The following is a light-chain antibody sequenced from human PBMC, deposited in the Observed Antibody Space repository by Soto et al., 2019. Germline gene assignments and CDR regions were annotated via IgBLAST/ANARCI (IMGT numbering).Light chain of an antibody. J-gene: IGKJ4*01. Sequence: DIQMTQSPYSLSASVGARVTITCRASQSVSTSVNWYQQLGGKAPKLLIQHSSTLQSGVPSRFSGSGSGTDFTLTISSLQPEDCATYYCQQTFNNRLSFGGGTKVEIK. CDR1: QSVSTS. CDR2: HSS. V-gene: IGKV1-39*01. CDR3: QQTFNNRLS.